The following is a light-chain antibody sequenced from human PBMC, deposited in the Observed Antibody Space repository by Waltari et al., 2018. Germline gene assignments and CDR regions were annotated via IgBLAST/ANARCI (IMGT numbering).Light chain of an antibody. J-gene: IGLJ2*01. CDR1: TGSVTSGHY. V-gene: IGLV7-46*01. CDR2: ETN. Sequence: QAVVTQEPSLTVSPGGTVTLTCGSSTGSVTSGHYPNWFQQKPGQAPRTLISETNSGPSWTPGRFSGSLLGGKAALTLSGAQPEDEAEYYCLLSYGGSWVLGGGTKVTVL. CDR3: LLSYGGSWV.